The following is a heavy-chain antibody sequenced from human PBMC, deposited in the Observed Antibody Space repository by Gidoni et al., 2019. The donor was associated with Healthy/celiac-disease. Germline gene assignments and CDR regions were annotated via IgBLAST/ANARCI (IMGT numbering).Heavy chain of an antibody. J-gene: IGHJ3*02. V-gene: IGHV3-9*01. CDR3: AKDSTMIVGGDAFDI. CDR2: ISWNSGSI. CDR1: GFTFDDYA. D-gene: IGHD3-22*01. Sequence: EVQLVESGGGLVQPGRSLRLSCAASGFTFDDYAMHWVRQAPGKGLEWVSGISWNSGSIGYADSVKGRFTISRDNAKNSLYLQMNSLRAEDTALYYCAKDSTMIVGGDAFDIWGQGTMVTVSS.